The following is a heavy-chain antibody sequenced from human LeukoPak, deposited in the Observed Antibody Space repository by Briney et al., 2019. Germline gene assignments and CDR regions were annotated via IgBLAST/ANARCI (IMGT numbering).Heavy chain of an antibody. Sequence: ASVKVSCKASGGTFSSYAISWVRQAPGQGLEWMGWTHPNSGGTNHGQKFQGRVTMTRDTSISTAYLELSRLRSDDTAVYYCARSFTGSWFGELSDYFGLDVWGQGTTVTVSS. CDR2: THPNSGGT. CDR1: GGTFSSYA. J-gene: IGHJ6*02. D-gene: IGHD3-10*01. CDR3: ARSFTGSWFGELSDYFGLDV. V-gene: IGHV1-2*02.